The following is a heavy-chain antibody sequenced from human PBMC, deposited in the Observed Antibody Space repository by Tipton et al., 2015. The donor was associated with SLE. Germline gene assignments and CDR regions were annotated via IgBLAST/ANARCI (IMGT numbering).Heavy chain of an antibody. CDR2: IYVSGVT. V-gene: IGHV4-4*08. Sequence: TLSLTCTVSGGSINGYFWSWIRQPPGKELEWIGRIYVSGVTNYNPSLKSRVTISMDTSKNQFSLKLTSVTAADTAVYYCAKDSGDYDFGQNPWGRGTLVTVSS. CDR1: GGSINGYF. J-gene: IGHJ5*02. D-gene: IGHD3-3*01. CDR3: AKDSGDYDFGQNP.